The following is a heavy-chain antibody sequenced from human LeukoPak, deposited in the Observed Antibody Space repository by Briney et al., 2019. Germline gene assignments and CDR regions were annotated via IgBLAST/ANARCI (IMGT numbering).Heavy chain of an antibody. D-gene: IGHD3-22*01. Sequence: GGSLRLSCAASGFTFSSYSMNWVRQAPGKGLEWVSSISSSSYIYYADSVKGRFTISRDNAKNSLYLQMNSLRAEDTALYYCAKDMASLKYFDSSGFGAFDIWGHGTMVTVSS. J-gene: IGHJ3*02. CDR3: AKDMASLKYFDSSGFGAFDI. CDR2: ISSSSYI. CDR1: GFTFSSYS. V-gene: IGHV3-21*04.